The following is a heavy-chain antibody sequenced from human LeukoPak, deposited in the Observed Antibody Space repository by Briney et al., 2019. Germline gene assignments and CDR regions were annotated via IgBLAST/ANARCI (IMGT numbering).Heavy chain of an antibody. CDR1: GYTFTSYG. CDR2: ISAYNGNT. J-gene: IGHJ4*02. Sequence: ASVKVSCKPSGYTFTSYGISWVRQAPGQGVEWVGWISAYNGNTDYAQKLQGRVTMTTDTSTSTASMELRSLRSDDTAVYYCARRTYLDYWGQGTLVTVSS. V-gene: IGHV1-18*01. CDR3: ARRTYLDY.